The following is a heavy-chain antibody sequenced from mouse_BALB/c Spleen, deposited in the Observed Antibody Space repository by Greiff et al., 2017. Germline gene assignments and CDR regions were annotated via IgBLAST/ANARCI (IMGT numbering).Heavy chain of an antibody. CDR1: GFTFSSYG. J-gene: IGHJ2*01. V-gene: IGHV5-6-3*01. D-gene: IGHD2-2*01. CDR2: INSNGGST. CDR3: ARDGYDPYYFDY. Sequence: EVQLVESGGGLVQPGGSLKLSCAASGFTFSSYGMSWVRQTPDKRLELVATINSNGGSTYYPDSVKGRFTISRDNAKNTLYLQMNSLKSEDTAMYYCARDGYDPYYFDYWGQGTTVTVSS.